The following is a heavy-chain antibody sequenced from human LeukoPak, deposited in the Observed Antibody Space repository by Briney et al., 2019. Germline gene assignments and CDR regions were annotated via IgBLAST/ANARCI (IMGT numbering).Heavy chain of an antibody. CDR3: ARLGDPLYYYYYGMDV. CDR1: GGSFSGYY. J-gene: IGHJ6*02. D-gene: IGHD2-21*02. CDR2: INHSGST. Sequence: SETLSLTCAVYGGSFSGYYWSWIRQPPGKGLEWIGEINHSGSTNYNPSLKSRVTISVDTSKNQFSLKLSSVTAADTAVYYCARLGDPLYYYYYGMDVWGQGTTVTVS. V-gene: IGHV4-34*01.